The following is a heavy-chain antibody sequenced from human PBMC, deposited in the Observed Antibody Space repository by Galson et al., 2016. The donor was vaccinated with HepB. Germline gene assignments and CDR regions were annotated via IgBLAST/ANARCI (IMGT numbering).Heavy chain of an antibody. CDR1: GFTLSNSA. Sequence: SLRLSCAASGFTLSNSAMSWVRQAPGKGLEWVSAMSDSGGSTYYADSVKGRFTISRGNSKNTLYLQMNSLRAEDTAVYYCASLRFKGFDLWGRGTLVTVSS. V-gene: IGHV3-23*01. CDR2: MSDSGGST. J-gene: IGHJ2*01. D-gene: IGHD3-3*01. CDR3: ASLRFKGFDL.